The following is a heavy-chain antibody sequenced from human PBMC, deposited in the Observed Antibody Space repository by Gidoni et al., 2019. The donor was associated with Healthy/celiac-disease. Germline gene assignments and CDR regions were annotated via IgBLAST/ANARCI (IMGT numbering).Heavy chain of an antibody. V-gene: IGHV1-69*06. CDR1: GGTFSSYA. Sequence: QVQLVQSGAEVKKPGSSVKVSCKASGGTFSSYAISWVRKAPGQGLDWRGGIIPIFGTSNYSQKFQGRFTITADKSTRTAYMELSSLRSEDTAVYYCARNADWFDPWGQGTLVTVSS. J-gene: IGHJ5*02. CDR2: IIPIFGTS. CDR3: ARNADWFDP.